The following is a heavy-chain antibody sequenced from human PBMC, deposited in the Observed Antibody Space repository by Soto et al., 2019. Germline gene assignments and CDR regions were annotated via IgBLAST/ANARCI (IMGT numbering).Heavy chain of an antibody. Sequence: EVQLLESGGGLVQPGGSLRLSCAASGFTFSSYAMSWVRQAPGKGLEWVSAITGGGGGTYYANSVKGRFPISRDNSKNTLYLQLNSLRAEDTAVYYCAKDSNVDYYDRGGYYRHRDDYWGQGTLVTVSS. J-gene: IGHJ4*02. D-gene: IGHD3-22*01. V-gene: IGHV3-23*01. CDR2: ITGGGGGT. CDR3: AKDSNVDYYDRGGYYRHRDDY. CDR1: GFTFSSYA.